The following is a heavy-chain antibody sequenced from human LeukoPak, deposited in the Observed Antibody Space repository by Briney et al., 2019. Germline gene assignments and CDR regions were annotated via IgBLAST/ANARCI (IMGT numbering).Heavy chain of an antibody. J-gene: IGHJ5*02. CDR1: GGSFSSGSYY. V-gene: IGHV4-61*01. Sequence: PSETLSLTCTASGGSFSSGSYYWIWIRHPPGKGLDWIVYIYYSGSTNDNPSLKSRVTISVYTSKNQFSVKLSYVPAADTAVYYCVREIRSRGTGWFDPWGQGTLVSVSS. D-gene: IGHD1-1*01. CDR2: IYYSGST. CDR3: VREIRSRGTGWFDP.